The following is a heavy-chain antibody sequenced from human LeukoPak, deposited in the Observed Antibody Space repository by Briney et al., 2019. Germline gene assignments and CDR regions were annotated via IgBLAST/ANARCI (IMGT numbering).Heavy chain of an antibody. CDR2: INPNNGAT. Sequence: ASVKVSCKASGHTFSGYYIHWVRQAPGQGLEWMGWINPNNGATNYAQKFQGGVTMTRDTSITTFYMEVSSLTSDDTAVFYCARYNWNDVVSALDSWGQGTLVTVSS. D-gene: IGHD1-1*01. J-gene: IGHJ4*02. CDR3: ARYNWNDVVSALDS. V-gene: IGHV1-2*02. CDR1: GHTFSGYY.